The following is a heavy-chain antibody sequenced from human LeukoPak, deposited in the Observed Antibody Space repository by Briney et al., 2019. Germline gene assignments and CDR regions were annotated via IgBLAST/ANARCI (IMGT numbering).Heavy chain of an antibody. CDR3: AKDKAGDSTGYYHIGNDY. J-gene: IGHJ4*02. Sequence: ASVKVSCKASGGTFSSYAISWVRQAPGQGLEWVSAISGSGGSTYYADSVKGRFTISRDNSKNTLYLQMNSLRAEDTAVYYCAKDKAGDSTGYYHIGNDYWGQGTLVTVSS. V-gene: IGHV3-23*01. D-gene: IGHD3-22*01. CDR2: ISGSGGST. CDR1: GGTFSSYA.